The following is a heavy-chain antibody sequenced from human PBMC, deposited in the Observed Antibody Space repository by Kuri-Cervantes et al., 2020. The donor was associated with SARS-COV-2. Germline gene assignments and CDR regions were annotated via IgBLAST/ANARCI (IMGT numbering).Heavy chain of an antibody. Sequence: SQTLSLTCAVYGGSFSSYYWGWIRQPPGKGLEWIGSIYYSGSTYYNPSLKSQVTISVDTSKNQFSLKLSSVTAADTAVYYCARNWGRYYFDYWGQGTLVTVSS. CDR3: ARNWGRYYFDY. J-gene: IGHJ4*02. CDR1: GGSFSSYY. D-gene: IGHD7-27*01. V-gene: IGHV4-39*01. CDR2: IYYSGST.